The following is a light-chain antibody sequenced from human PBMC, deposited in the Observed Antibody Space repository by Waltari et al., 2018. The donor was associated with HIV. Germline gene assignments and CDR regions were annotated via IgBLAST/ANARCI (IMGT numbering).Light chain of an antibody. Sequence: YEVSQSPAVSVSAGQRVTISCFGERVAEKIPSWYQQKPGQSPLLIIVERNRRPSWISDRFSASKSGDAVTLTVSGTQPVDEADYFCQVWDNDIVIFGGGTRLTVL. CDR3: QVWDNDIVI. CDR1: RVAEKI. V-gene: IGLV3-1*01. CDR2: ERN. J-gene: IGLJ2*01.